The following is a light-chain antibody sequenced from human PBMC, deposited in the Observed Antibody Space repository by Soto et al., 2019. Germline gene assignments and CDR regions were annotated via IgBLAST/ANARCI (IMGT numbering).Light chain of an antibody. CDR3: ISYTSSSTLV. V-gene: IGLV2-14*01. Sequence: QSVLTQPASVSGSPGQSITISCTGTSSDVGGYNYVSWYQQHPGKAPKLIIYEVSNRPSGVSNRFSGSKSGNTASLTISGLQAEDEADYYCISYTSSSTLVFGGGTKLTVL. J-gene: IGLJ3*02. CDR1: SSDVGGYNY. CDR2: EVS.